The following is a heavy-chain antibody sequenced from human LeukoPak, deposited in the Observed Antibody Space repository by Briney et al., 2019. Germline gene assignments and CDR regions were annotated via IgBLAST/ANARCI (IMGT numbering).Heavy chain of an antibody. J-gene: IGHJ4*02. CDR1: GYTFTSYD. V-gene: IGHV1-8*03. Sequence: ASVKVSCKASGYTFTSYDINWVRQATGQGLEWMGWMNPNSGNTGYAQKFQGRVTITRNTSISTAYMELSSLRSEDTAVYYCARGVITIFGVVRGSGKNFDYWGQGTLVTVSS. CDR3: ARGVITIFGVVRGSGKNFDY. D-gene: IGHD3-3*01. CDR2: MNPNSGNT.